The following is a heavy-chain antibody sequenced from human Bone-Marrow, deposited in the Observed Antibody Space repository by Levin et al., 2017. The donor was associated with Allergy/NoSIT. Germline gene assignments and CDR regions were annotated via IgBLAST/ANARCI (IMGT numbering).Heavy chain of an antibody. CDR2: VYPGDSDS. CDR1: GYIFINYW. D-gene: IGHD6-25*01. CDR3: ARGPPVSATNTLFDY. V-gene: IGHV5-51*01. Sequence: KVSCKVSGYIFINYWIGWVRQMPGKGLEWLGIVYPGDSDSRYSPSFQGQVTISADKSISTAYLQWSSLKASDTAMYYCARGPPVSATNTLFDYWGQGTLVTVSS. J-gene: IGHJ4*02.